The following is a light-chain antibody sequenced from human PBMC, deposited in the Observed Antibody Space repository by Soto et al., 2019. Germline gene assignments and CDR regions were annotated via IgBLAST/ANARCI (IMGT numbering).Light chain of an antibody. CDR3: QHYGSLVLT. Sequence: EIVFTHSPGTLSLSPGERATLSCRASQSVSSSYLAWYQQKPGQAPRLLIYGASSRATGIPDRFSGSGSGTDFTLTISRLEPEDFAVYYCQHYGSLVLTFGGGTKVEIK. V-gene: IGKV3-20*01. CDR1: QSVSSSY. J-gene: IGKJ4*01. CDR2: GAS.